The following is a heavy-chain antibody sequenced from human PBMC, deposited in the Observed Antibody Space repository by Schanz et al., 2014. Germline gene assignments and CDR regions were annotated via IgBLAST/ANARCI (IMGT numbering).Heavy chain of an antibody. V-gene: IGHV3-33*06. Sequence: VQVVESGGGLVQPGGSLRLSCAVSGFTFSNFAIHWVRQAPGKGLEWVAVIWYDGNNKFYADSVKGRFTTSRDNSKNTMYLQMNSLRAEDTAVYYCVKDLQRELLRDDHYYGMDVWGQGTTVTVSS. CDR3: VKDLQRELLRDDHYYGMDV. D-gene: IGHD1-26*01. CDR2: IWYDGNNK. CDR1: GFTFSNFA. J-gene: IGHJ6*02.